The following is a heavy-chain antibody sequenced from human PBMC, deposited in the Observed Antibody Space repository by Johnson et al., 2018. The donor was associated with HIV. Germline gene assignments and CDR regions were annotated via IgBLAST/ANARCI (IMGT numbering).Heavy chain of an antibody. CDR1: GFTFSSYG. J-gene: IGHJ3*02. CDR3: AKCLSLSGSYSYDAFDI. Sequence: QVQLVESGGGVVQPGRSLRLSCAASGFTFSSYGMHWVRQAPGKGLEWVAVISYDGTNKYYADSVKGRFTISRDNSKNTLYLQMNSLRPEDTAVYYCAKCLSLSGSYSYDAFDIWGQGTMVTVSS. D-gene: IGHD1-26*01. V-gene: IGHV3-30*18. CDR2: ISYDGTNK.